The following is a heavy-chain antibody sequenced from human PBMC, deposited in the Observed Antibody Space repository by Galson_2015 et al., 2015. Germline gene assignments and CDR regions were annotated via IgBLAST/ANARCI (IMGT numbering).Heavy chain of an antibody. V-gene: IGHV3-30-3*01. CDR1: GFSFSTFA. Sequence: SLRLSCAASGFSFSTFAMHWVRQAPGKGLEWVAIISYHGANKYYADSVKGRFTISRDNPKKTLFLQMNGLRDEDTALYYCARDLGYCSGTSCYSVGAFDIWGQGTMVTVSS. CDR2: ISYHGANK. J-gene: IGHJ3*02. D-gene: IGHD2-15*01. CDR3: ARDLGYCSGTSCYSVGAFDI.